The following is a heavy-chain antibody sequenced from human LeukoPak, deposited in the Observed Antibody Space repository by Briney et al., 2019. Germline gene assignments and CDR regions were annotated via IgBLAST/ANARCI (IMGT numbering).Heavy chain of an antibody. Sequence: ASVKVSCKASGYTFSDYYMHWVRQAPGQGLEWMGWISAYNGNTNYAQKLQGRVTMTTDTSTSTAYMELRSLRSDDTAVYYCAREVGSSWSWVYFDYWGQGTLVTVSS. CDR2: ISAYNGNT. V-gene: IGHV1-18*04. D-gene: IGHD6-13*01. J-gene: IGHJ4*02. CDR1: GYTFSDYY. CDR3: AREVGSSWSWVYFDY.